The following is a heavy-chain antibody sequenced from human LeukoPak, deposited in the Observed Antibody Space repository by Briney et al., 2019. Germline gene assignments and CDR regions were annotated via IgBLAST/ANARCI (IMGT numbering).Heavy chain of an antibody. V-gene: IGHV4-59*08. CDR2: IYYSGST. J-gene: IGHJ5*02. D-gene: IGHD3-3*02. CDR3: ARLGIYSRTAFWFDP. CDR1: GGSISSYY. Sequence: SETLSLTCTVSGGSISSYYWSWIRQPPGKGLEWIGYIYYSGSTNYNPSLKSRVTISVDTSKNQFSLELSSVTAADTAVYYCARLGIYSRTAFWFDPWGQGTLVTVSS.